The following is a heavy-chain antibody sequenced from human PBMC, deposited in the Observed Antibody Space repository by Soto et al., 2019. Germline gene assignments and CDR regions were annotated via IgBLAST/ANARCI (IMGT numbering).Heavy chain of an antibody. CDR3: AKGPYSTSSGGWFDP. Sequence: EMQLVESGGGLVQPGRSLRLSCAASGFTFDDYAMFWVRQAPGKGLEWVSSINWNGARIAYADSVKGRFTISRDNAKNSLFLQMASLRDYDTAFYSGAKGPYSTSSGGWFDPWGQGTLVTVSS. D-gene: IGHD6-6*01. J-gene: IGHJ5*02. CDR2: INWNGARI. CDR1: GFTFDDYA. V-gene: IGHV3-9*01.